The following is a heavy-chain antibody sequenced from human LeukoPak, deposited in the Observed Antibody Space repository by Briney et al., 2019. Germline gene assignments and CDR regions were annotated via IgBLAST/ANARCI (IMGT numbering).Heavy chain of an antibody. D-gene: IGHD3-22*01. CDR3: ARGYYYDSSGYSNRGLPDAFDI. Sequence: SQTLSLTCTVSGGSISSGGYYWSWIRQHPGKGLEWIGYIYYSGSTYYNPSLKSRVTISVDTSKNQFSLKLSSVTAADTAVYYCARGYYYDSSGYSNRGLPDAFDIWGQGTMVTVSS. CDR1: GGSISSGGYY. J-gene: IGHJ3*02. V-gene: IGHV4-31*03. CDR2: IYYSGST.